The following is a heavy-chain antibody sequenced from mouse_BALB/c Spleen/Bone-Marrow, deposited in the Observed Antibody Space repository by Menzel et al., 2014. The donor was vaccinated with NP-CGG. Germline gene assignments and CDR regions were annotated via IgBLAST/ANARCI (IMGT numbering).Heavy chain of an antibody. CDR2: IYPRSDNT. Sequence: QVQLQQSGPELVKPGTSVKISCKASGYTFTDYYINWVKQKPGQGLEWIGWIYPRSDNTKYNEKFKGKATLTVDTSSTTAYMQLSSLTSEDTAVYFCARLWYFDVWGAGTTVTVSS. CDR3: ARLWYFDV. V-gene: IGHV1-84*02. J-gene: IGHJ1*01. CDR1: GYTFTDYY.